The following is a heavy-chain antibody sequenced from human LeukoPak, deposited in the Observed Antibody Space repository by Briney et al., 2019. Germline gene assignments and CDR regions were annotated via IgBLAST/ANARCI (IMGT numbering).Heavy chain of an antibody. V-gene: IGHV3-21*01. Sequence: GGSLRLSCAASGFTFSSYSMNWVRQAPGKGLEWVSSISSSSSYIYYADSVKGRFTISRDNAKNSLYLQMNSLRAEGTAVYYCASLTGRGATNSGNDYWGQGTLVTVSS. D-gene: IGHD1-26*01. J-gene: IGHJ4*02. CDR1: GFTFSSYS. CDR2: ISSSSSYI. CDR3: ASLTGRGATNSGNDY.